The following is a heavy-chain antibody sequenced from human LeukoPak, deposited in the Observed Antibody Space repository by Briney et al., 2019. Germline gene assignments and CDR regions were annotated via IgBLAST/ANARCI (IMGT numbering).Heavy chain of an antibody. CDR2: ISSSSSYI. J-gene: IGHJ4*02. CDR3: ARADWSGKPSGD. CDR1: GFTFSSYS. Sequence: GGSLRLSCAASGFTFSSYSMNWVRQAPGKGLEWVSSISSSSSYIYYADSVKGRFTISRGNDKHSLYLQMNSLRADDAAVYYCARADWSGKPSGDWGQGTLVTVSS. D-gene: IGHD3-3*01. V-gene: IGHV3-21*01.